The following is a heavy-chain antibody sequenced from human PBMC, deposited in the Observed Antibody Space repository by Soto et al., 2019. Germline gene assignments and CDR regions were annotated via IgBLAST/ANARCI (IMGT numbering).Heavy chain of an antibody. D-gene: IGHD6-6*01. CDR1: GGTFSSYS. V-gene: IGHV1-69*13. CDR2: IIPIFGTA. J-gene: IGHJ4*02. CDR3: AIEYSSSPPYYPIGY. Sequence: SVKVSCKASGGTFSSYSISWVRQAPGQGLEWMGGIIPIFGTANYAQKFQGRVTITADESTSTAYMELSSLRSEDTAVYYCAIEYSSSPPYYPIGYRGQGTLVTVSS.